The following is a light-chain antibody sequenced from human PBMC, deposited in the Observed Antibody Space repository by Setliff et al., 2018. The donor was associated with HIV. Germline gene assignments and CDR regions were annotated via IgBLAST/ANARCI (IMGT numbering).Light chain of an antibody. V-gene: IGLV3-21*03. CDR2: EDS. CDR3: QVWDGSSDHFV. Sequence: YELTQPPSVSVAPGKTARMTCEGNNIRSKSVHWYQQKPGQAPVLVVYEDSDRPSGIPERISGSKSGNTATLSISRVEAGDEADYYCQVWDGSSDHFVFGSGTKVTVL. CDR1: NIRSKS. J-gene: IGLJ1*01.